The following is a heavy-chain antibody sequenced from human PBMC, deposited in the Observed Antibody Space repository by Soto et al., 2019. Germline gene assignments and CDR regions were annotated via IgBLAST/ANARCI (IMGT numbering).Heavy chain of an antibody. D-gene: IGHD4-17*01. Sequence: EVQVLLSGGGLIQPGGSLRLSCAASGFTFTDYSMAWVRQPPERGLEWFAGMSIGYEKTFYADSVRCRFIVSRDSSKHTVDLQMNSIRVEDTAIYYCARWSGYGDLWGQGTLVTVSS. CDR3: ARWSGYGDL. CDR1: GFTFTDYS. V-gene: IGHV3-23*01. J-gene: IGHJ4*02. CDR2: MSIGYEKT.